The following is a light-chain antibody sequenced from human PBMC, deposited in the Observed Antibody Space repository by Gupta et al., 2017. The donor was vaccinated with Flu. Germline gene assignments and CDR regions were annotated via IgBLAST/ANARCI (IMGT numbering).Light chain of an antibody. CDR1: HSISIY. Sequence: PSSLSASVGDRVTLTCRASHSISIYVRWYQQKPGKPPKLLIYSASSLQSGGPSRFSGGGSGTDFTLTISSLQPDDFATYYCQQSYSSPDTFGQGTKLEIK. J-gene: IGKJ2*01. CDR2: SAS. CDR3: QQSYSSPDT. V-gene: IGKV1-39*01.